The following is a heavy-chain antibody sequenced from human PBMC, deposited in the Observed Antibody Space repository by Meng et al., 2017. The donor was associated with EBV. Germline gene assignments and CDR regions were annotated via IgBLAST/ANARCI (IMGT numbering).Heavy chain of an antibody. CDR1: GGPFSSYA. CDR3: ARGRTYYYDSSGYYYKYYFDY. CDR2: IIPIFGTA. V-gene: IGHV1-69*01. Sequence: QVQLVQSGAEVKKPGSSVKVSCKASGGPFSSYAISWVRQAPGQGLEWMGGIIPIFGTANYAQKFQGRVTITADESTSTAYMELSSLRSEDTAVYYCARGRTYYYDSSGYYYKYYFDYWGQGTLVTVAS. J-gene: IGHJ4*02. D-gene: IGHD3-22*01.